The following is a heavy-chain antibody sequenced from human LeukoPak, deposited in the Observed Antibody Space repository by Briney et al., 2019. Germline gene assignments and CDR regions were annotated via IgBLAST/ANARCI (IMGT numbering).Heavy chain of an antibody. CDR3: ASRVFSGYDF. V-gene: IGHV5-51*01. CDR1: GYTFNSYW. CDR2: IYPGDSDT. D-gene: IGHD5-12*01. Sequence: GESLKISCKGSGYTFNSYWIGWVRQMPGKGLEWMGNIYPGDSDTRYSPSFQGQVTISADKSISTTYLQWSSLKASDTAMYCCASRVFSGYDFWGQGTLVTVSS. J-gene: IGHJ4*02.